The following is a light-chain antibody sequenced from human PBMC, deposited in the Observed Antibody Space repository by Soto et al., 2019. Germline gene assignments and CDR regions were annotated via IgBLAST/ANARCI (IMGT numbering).Light chain of an antibody. V-gene: IGKV3-11*01. CDR3: QVRDVWPS. CDR1: QSVSTS. J-gene: IGKJ1*01. CDR2: DAS. Sequence: IVLTQSPVTLALSPGERAVLSCRASQSVSTSLAWYQHKPGQAPRRFIYDASKRAPGVPARFSGSGSGTDFTLTISSLEPEDCAVYYCQVRDVWPSFGQGTKVEIK.